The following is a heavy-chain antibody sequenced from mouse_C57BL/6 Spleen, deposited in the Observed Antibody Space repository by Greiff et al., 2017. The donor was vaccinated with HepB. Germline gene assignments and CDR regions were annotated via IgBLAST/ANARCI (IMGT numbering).Heavy chain of an antibody. Sequence: DVKLQESGAELVRPGASVKLSCTASGFNIKDDYMHWVKQRPEQGLEWIGWIDPENGDTEYASKFQGKATITADTSSNTAYLQLSSLTSEDTAVYYCTVGTVVATDYWGQGTTLTVSS. D-gene: IGHD1-1*01. V-gene: IGHV14-4*01. CDR3: TVGTVVATDY. CDR2: IDPENGDT. CDR1: GFNIKDDY. J-gene: IGHJ2*01.